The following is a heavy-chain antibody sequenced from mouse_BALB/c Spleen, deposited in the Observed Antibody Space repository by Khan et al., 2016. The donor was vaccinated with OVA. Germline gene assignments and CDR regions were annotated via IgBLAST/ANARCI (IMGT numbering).Heavy chain of an antibody. J-gene: IGHJ3*01. Sequence: QVQLKESGPGLVQPSQSLSITCTVSGFSLDNYSVHWIRQSPGKGLEWLGVIWSAGSTDYNAAFISRLTITKDNSRSQVFFKGINLQPNDTAIYYCARRGYDYGRGALFAYWGQGTLVTVSA. D-gene: IGHD2-4*01. V-gene: IGHV2-2*02. CDR2: IWSAGST. CDR3: ARRGYDYGRGALFAY. CDR1: GFSLDNYS.